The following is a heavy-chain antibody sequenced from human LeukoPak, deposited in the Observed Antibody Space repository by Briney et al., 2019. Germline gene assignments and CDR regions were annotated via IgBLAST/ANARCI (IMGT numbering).Heavy chain of an antibody. V-gene: IGHV1-18*01. Sequence: ASVKVSCKASGYTFTSYGISWVRQAPGQGLEWMGWISAYNGNTNYAQKLQGRVTMTTDTSTSTAYMELRSLRSDDTAVYYCARDALELQCFALAINWFDPWGQGTLVTVSS. CDR3: ARDALELQCFALAINWFDP. J-gene: IGHJ5*02. CDR2: ISAYNGNT. D-gene: IGHD6-19*01. CDR1: GYTFTSYG.